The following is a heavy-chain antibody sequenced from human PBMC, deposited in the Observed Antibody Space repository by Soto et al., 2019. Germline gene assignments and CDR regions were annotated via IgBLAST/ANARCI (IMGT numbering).Heavy chain of an antibody. CDR3: ARDRITMIVCNWFDP. V-gene: IGHV3-30-3*01. CDR1: GFTFSSYA. CDR2: ISYDGSNK. D-gene: IGHD3-22*01. J-gene: IGHJ5*02. Sequence: ESGGGVVQPGRSLRLSCAASGFTFSSYAMHWVRQAPGKGLEWVAVISYDGSNKYYADPVKGRFTISRDNSKNTLYLQMNSLRAEDTAVYYCARDRITMIVCNWFDPWGQGTLFTVSS.